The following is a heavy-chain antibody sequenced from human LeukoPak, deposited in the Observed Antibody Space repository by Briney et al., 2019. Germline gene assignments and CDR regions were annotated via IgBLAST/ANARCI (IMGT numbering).Heavy chain of an antibody. CDR2: IYYSGNT. CDR3: SRRLRDRVDY. J-gene: IGHJ4*02. Sequence: PSETLSLTCTVSGGSISSSTYYRGWIRQPPGKGLEWIGSIYYSGNTYYNPSLKSRVTISVDTSKNQFSLKLSSVTAADTAVYYCSRRLRDRVDYWGQGTLVTVSS. V-gene: IGHV4-39*01. D-gene: IGHD5-12*01. CDR1: GGSISSSTYY.